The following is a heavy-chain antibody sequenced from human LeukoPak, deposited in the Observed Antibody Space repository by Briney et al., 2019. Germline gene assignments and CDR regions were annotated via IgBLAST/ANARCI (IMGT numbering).Heavy chain of an antibody. D-gene: IGHD5-18*01. CDR2: IIPVLNIT. J-gene: IGHJ6*02. CDR3: ARDQGLTAPPPYGLDV. Sequence: SSVKVSCKTSVGTFSSSAITWVRQAPGQGLEWMGRIIPVLNITTYAQNFQGSVTITADTSTTTVYMELSSLRSEETAVYYCARDQGLTAPPPYGLDVWGQGTTVIVSS. V-gene: IGHV1-69*04. CDR1: VGTFSSSA.